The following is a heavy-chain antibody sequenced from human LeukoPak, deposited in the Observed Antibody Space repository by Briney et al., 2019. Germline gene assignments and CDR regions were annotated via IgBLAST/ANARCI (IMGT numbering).Heavy chain of an antibody. CDR1: GYSFTSYW. D-gene: IGHD3-22*01. V-gene: IGHV5-51*01. CDR3: ARHVTGLGPMVMGIDY. CDR2: IYPGDSDT. Sequence: GESLKISCKGSGYSFTSYWIGWVRQMPGKGLEWMGIIYPGDSDTRYSPSFQGQVTISADKSISTAYLQWSSLKASDTAMYYCARHVTGLGPMVMGIDYWGQGTLVIVSS. J-gene: IGHJ4*02.